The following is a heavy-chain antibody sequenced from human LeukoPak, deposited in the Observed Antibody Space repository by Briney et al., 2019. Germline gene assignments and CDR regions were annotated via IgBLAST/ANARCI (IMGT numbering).Heavy chain of an antibody. V-gene: IGHV3-30*18. J-gene: IGHJ4*02. CDR3: AKDSGYRAAAGLNYFDY. CDR2: ISYDGSNK. Sequence: GGSLRLSCAASGFTFSSYGMHWVRQAPGKGLEWVAVISYDGSNKYYADSVKGRFTISRDNSKNTLYLQMNSLRAEDTAVYYCAKDSGYRAAAGLNYFDYRGQGTLVTVSS. CDR1: GFTFSSYG. D-gene: IGHD6-13*01.